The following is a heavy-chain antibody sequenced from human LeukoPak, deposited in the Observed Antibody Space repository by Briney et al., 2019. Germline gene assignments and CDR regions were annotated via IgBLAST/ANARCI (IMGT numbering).Heavy chain of an antibody. CDR2: ISSSGSTI. D-gene: IGHD3-3*01. V-gene: IGHV3-11*01. Sequence: PGGSLRLSCAASGFTFSDYYMSWIRQAPGKGLEWVSYISSSGSTIYYADSVKGRFTISRDNAKNSLYLQMNSLRAEATAVYYCARVSYFWSGYYFDYWGQGTVDTVSS. CDR1: GFTFSDYY. J-gene: IGHJ4*02. CDR3: ARVSYFWSGYYFDY.